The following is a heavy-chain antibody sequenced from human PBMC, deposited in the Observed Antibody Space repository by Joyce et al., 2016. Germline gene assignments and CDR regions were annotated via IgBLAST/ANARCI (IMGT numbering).Heavy chain of an antibody. J-gene: IGHJ4*02. CDR3: AEGLKRGD. CDR2: IIPKFATA. Sequence: QVQLVQSGAEVKKPGSSVKVSCKASGGTFSTYVISWVRQAPGQGLEWMGLIIPKFATANYAQRFRGRVTITADESTSTVYMELSSLSSDDTAVYYCAEGLKRGDWGQGTLVTVSS. CDR1: GGTFSTYV. V-gene: IGHV1-69*01.